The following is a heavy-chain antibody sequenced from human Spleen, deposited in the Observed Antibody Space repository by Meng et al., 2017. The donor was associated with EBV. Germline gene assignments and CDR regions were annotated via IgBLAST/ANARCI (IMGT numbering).Heavy chain of an antibody. V-gene: IGHV4-59*01. D-gene: IGHD1-14*01. Sequence: QAQLQESGPELVKPSETLSLTCSVSGGSISSYYWNWIRQPPGKGLEWIGYIYYTGDTNYNPSLKSRVTISVDTSKNQFSLELRSVTPADTAVYYCARQTTMTRRRFDPWGQGTLVTVSS. J-gene: IGHJ5*02. CDR2: IYYTGDT. CDR1: GGSISSYY. CDR3: ARQTTMTRRRFDP.